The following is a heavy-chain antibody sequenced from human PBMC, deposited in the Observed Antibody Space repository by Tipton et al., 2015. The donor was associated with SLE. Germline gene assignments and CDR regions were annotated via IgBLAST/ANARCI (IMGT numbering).Heavy chain of an antibody. V-gene: IGHV3-30-3*01. Sequence: SLRLSCAASGFTFSYYAMHWVRQAPGKGLEWVAVIPYDGSKKLYPDSLKGRFTISRDSSKSTLDLQMNSLRAEDTAVYYCARALYGSEKTPIDYWGQGTLVTVSS. J-gene: IGHJ4*02. D-gene: IGHD3-10*01. CDR1: GFTFSYYA. CDR2: IPYDGSKK. CDR3: ARALYGSEKTPIDY.